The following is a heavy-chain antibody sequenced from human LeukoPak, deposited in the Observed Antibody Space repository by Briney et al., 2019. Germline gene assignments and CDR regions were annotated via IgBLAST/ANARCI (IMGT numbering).Heavy chain of an antibody. D-gene: IGHD2-15*01. CDR2: ISAYNGNI. Sequence: ASVKVSCKASGYTLSRNGLSWVRQAPGQGLEWMGWISAYNGNINYAQKVQDRVTMTTDTSTSTAFMELRSLRSDDTAVYYCARDGAVTPGGIDSFDIWGQGTMVTVSS. J-gene: IGHJ3*02. CDR3: ARDGAVTPGGIDSFDI. CDR1: GYTLSRNG. V-gene: IGHV1-18*01.